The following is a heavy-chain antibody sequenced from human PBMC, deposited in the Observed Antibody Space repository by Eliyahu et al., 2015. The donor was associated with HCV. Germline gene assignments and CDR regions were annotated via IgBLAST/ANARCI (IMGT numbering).Heavy chain of an antibody. CDR1: GFTFSPYA. J-gene: IGHJ4*02. Sequence: EVQLLESGGGLVQPGGXXXLSXXASGFTFSPYAMTWVRQAPGKGLEWVSTISASGASTYYADSVKGRFTISRDNFKDTLYLQMNSLRAEDTATYYCAKDLGDGGWGQGTLVTVSS. V-gene: IGHV3-23*01. D-gene: IGHD4-23*01. CDR3: AKDLGDGG. CDR2: ISASGAST.